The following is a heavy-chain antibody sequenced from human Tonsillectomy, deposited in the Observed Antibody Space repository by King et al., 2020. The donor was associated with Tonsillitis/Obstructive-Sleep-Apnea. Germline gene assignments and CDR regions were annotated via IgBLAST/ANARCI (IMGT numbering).Heavy chain of an antibody. CDR1: GGSFSGYY. D-gene: IGHD1-26*01. Sequence: VQLQQWGAGLLKPSETLSLTCAVYGGSFSGYYWSWIRQPPGKGLEWIGEINHSGSTNYNPSLKSRVTISVDTSKNQFSLKLSSVTAADTAVYYCASRGDGIVGATTLDDYWGQGTLVTVSS. V-gene: IGHV4-34*01. CDR3: ASRGDGIVGATTLDDY. CDR2: INHSGST. J-gene: IGHJ4*02.